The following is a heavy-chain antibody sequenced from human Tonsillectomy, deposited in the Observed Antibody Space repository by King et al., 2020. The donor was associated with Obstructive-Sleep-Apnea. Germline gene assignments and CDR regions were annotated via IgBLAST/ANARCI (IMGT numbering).Heavy chain of an antibody. Sequence: VQLVEAGGGLVQPGGSLRLSCSASGFTFSRYVMSWCRQDPGKGLVWVSGISGSVGSPFYADSVKGRFTISRDNSKNTLYLHLNSLSAEDTAVYYCAKGGGLSYYGSGSYSDYWGQGTLVTVSS. CDR3: AKGGGLSYYGSGSYSDY. CDR2: ISGSVGSP. V-gene: IGHV3-23*04. D-gene: IGHD3-10*01. J-gene: IGHJ4*02. CDR1: GFTFSRYV.